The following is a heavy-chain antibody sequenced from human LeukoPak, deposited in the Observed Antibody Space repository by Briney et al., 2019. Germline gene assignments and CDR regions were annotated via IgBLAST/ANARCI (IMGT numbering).Heavy chain of an antibody. D-gene: IGHD3-10*01. CDR2: IGSSSSYI. V-gene: IGHV3-21*01. Sequence: PGGSLRLSCAASGFTFSSYSMNWVRQAPGKGLEWVSSIGSSSSYIYYADSVKGRFTISRDNAKNSLYLQMNSLRAEDTAVYYCARDDAYGSGSYRFIDYWGQGTLVTVSS. CDR3: ARDDAYGSGSYRFIDY. J-gene: IGHJ4*02. CDR1: GFTFSSYS.